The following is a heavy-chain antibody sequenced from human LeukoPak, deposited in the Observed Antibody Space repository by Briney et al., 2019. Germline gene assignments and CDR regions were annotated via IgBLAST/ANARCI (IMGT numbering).Heavy chain of an antibody. Sequence: ASVKVSCKASGYTFTGYYMHWVRQAPGQGLEWMGWINPNSGGTNYAQKFQGRVTMTRDTSISTAYMELSRLRSDDTAVYYCARDRQTYYYDSSGYYLDYWGQGTLVTVSS. CDR1: GYTFTGYY. CDR2: INPNSGGT. V-gene: IGHV1-2*02. CDR3: ARDRQTYYYDSSGYYLDY. D-gene: IGHD3-22*01. J-gene: IGHJ4*02.